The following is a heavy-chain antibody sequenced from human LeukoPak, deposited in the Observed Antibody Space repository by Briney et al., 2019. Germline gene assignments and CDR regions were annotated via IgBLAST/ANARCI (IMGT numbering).Heavy chain of an antibody. J-gene: IGHJ4*02. V-gene: IGHV4-59*13. D-gene: IGHD3-16*01. CDR1: GGSITNYY. CDR3: ARGFGAVNRGPSFDY. CDR2: IHYSGST. Sequence: KPSETLSLTCTVSGGSITNYYWSRIRQPPGKGLEWIGSIHYSGSTNYNPSLKSRVTISVDTSRNQFSLKLTSMTAADTAVYYCARGFGAVNRGPSFDYWGQGTLVTVSS.